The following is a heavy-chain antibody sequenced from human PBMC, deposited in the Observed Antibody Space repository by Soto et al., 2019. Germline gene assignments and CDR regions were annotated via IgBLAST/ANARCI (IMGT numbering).Heavy chain of an antibody. J-gene: IGHJ4*02. V-gene: IGHV4-34*01. Sequence: SETLSLTCAVYGGSFSGYYWSWIRQPPGKGLEWIGEINHSGSTNYNPSLKSRVTISVDTSKNQFSLKLSSVTAADTAVYYCARGPVLRFLEWLLTKKYYFDYWGQGTLVTVSS. D-gene: IGHD3-3*01. CDR2: INHSGST. CDR3: ARGPVLRFLEWLLTKKYYFDY. CDR1: GGSFSGYY.